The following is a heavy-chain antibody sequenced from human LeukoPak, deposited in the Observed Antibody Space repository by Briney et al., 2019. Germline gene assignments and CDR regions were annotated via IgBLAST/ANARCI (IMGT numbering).Heavy chain of an antibody. CDR2: INHSGST. CDR3: ATTHEAAAGTFNWFDP. CDR1: GGSISSNSYY. D-gene: IGHD6-13*01. J-gene: IGHJ5*02. Sequence: SETLSLTCAVSGGSISSNSYYWGWIRQPPGKGLEWIGEINHSGSTNYNPSLKSRVTISVDTSKNQFSLKLSSVTAADTAVYYCATTHEAAAGTFNWFDPWGQGTLVTVSS. V-gene: IGHV4-39*07.